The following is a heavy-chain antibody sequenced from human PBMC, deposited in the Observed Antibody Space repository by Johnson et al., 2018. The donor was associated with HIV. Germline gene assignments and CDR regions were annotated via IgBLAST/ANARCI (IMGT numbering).Heavy chain of an antibody. CDR1: GFTFSSYA. V-gene: IGHV3-20*04. CDR3: ARDATPWGGDYVGYAFDL. CDR2: INWHGGST. J-gene: IGHJ3*01. D-gene: IGHD4-17*01. Sequence: VQLVESGGGLVKPGGSLRLSCAASGFTFSSYAMSWVRQAPGTGLEWVSGINWHGGSTAYGDSVKGRFTISRDNAKNSLYLQMNSLTADDTAIYYCARDATPWGGDYVGYAFDLWGQGTNVIVSS.